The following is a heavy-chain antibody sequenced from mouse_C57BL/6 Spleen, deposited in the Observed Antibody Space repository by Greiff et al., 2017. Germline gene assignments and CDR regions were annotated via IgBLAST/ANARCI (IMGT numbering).Heavy chain of an antibody. J-gene: IGHJ4*01. Sequence: EVKLQESGGGLVQPGGSMKLSCAASGFTFSDSWMDWVRQSPEQGLEWVAEIRNKANNHASYYAVSVKGRFTISRDDSKSSVYLQMNNLRAEDTGIYYCTRGDYDEDYAMDYWGQGTSVTVSS. V-gene: IGHV6-6*01. CDR2: IRNKANNHAS. D-gene: IGHD2-4*01. CDR3: TRGDYDEDYAMDY. CDR1: GFTFSDSW.